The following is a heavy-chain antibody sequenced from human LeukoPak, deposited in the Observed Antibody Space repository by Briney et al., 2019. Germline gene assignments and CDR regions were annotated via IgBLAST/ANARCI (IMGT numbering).Heavy chain of an antibody. CDR2: IKQDGSET. Sequence: GGSLRLSCAASGFTFSPYWMSWVRQSPVKGLEWVANIKQDGSETYYLDSVKGRFTISRDNAKNSVSLQMHSLRAEDTALYYCESHQRECGTSGYYAPHFDHWGPGALVTVSS. CDR1: GFTFSPYW. V-gene: IGHV3-7*01. D-gene: IGHD3-22*01. J-gene: IGHJ4*02. CDR3: ESHQRECGTSGYYAPHFDH.